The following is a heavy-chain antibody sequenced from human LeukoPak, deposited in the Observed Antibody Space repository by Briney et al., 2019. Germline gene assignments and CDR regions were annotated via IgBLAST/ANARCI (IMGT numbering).Heavy chain of an antibody. D-gene: IGHD3-22*01. V-gene: IGHV3-21*01. CDR3: ARPPGPYYYDSCTFC. Sequence: AGGSLRLSCAASGFTFSSYSMNWVRQAPGKGLEWVSSISSSSSYIYYADSVKGRFTISRDNAKNSLYLQMNSLRAEDTAVYYCARPPGPYYYDSCTFCWGQGTLVTVSS. CDR1: GFTFSSYS. CDR2: ISSSSSYI. J-gene: IGHJ4*02.